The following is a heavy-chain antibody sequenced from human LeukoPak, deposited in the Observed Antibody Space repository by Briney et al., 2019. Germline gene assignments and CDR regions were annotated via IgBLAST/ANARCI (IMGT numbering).Heavy chain of an antibody. V-gene: IGHV3-9*01. CDR1: GFKFDDYS. J-gene: IGHJ4*02. CDR2: VSSSSDSI. CDR3: GKGLTPLIGGGVNGLDH. D-gene: IGHD3-16*01. Sequence: GVSLRLSCAASGFKFDDYSMHWVRQSPGKGLEWFSGVSSSSDSIDYVGSVKGRFTISRDNAKNSLYLQMNNLRAEDTAFYFCGKGLTPLIGGGVNGLDHWGQGTLVTVSS.